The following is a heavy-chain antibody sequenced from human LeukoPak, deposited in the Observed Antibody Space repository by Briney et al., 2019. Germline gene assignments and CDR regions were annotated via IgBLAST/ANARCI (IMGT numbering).Heavy chain of an antibody. D-gene: IGHD6-19*01. Sequence: GGSLRLSCAASGFTFSDYYMSWIRQAPGKGLEWGLYISSSGSTIYYADSVKGRFTISRDNAKNSLYLQMNSLRAEDTAVYYCARVNSSGWYMAFDYWGQGTLVTVSS. J-gene: IGHJ4*02. CDR2: ISSSGSTI. V-gene: IGHV3-11*01. CDR1: GFTFSDYY. CDR3: ARVNSSGWYMAFDY.